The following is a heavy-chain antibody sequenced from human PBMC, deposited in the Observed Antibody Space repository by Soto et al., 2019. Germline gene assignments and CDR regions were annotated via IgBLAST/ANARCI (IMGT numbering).Heavy chain of an antibody. CDR3: AKDRPANWNPLSPGDNWFDS. D-gene: IGHD1-1*01. CDR1: GFTFSDYA. CDR2: ISGSGDTP. V-gene: IGHV3-23*01. Sequence: EVQLLESGGGLVQPGGSLRLSCAASGFTFSDYAMTWVRQAPGKGLAWVSTISGSGDTPYYADSVKGRFTISRNNSKNTVHLQMNSLRAEDTAVFYCAKDRPANWNPLSPGDNWFDSWGQGTLVIVSS. J-gene: IGHJ5*01.